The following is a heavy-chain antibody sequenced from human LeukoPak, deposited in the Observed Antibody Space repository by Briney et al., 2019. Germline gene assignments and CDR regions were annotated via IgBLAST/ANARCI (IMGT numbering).Heavy chain of an antibody. Sequence: ASVKVSCKASGYTFTSYAMNWVRQAPGQGLEWMGWISAYNGNTNYAQKLQGRVTMTTDTSTSTAYMELRSLRSDDTAVYYCARDQGYSYGYWGQYYYDSSGYYFLDWGQGTLVTVSS. CDR1: GYTFTSYA. V-gene: IGHV1-18*01. D-gene: IGHD3-22*01. CDR2: ISAYNGNT. J-gene: IGHJ4*02. CDR3: ARDQGYSYGYWGQYYYDSSGYYFLD.